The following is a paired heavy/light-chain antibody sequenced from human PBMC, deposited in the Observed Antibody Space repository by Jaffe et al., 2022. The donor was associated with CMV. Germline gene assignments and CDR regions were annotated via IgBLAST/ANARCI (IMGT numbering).Heavy chain of an antibody. J-gene: IGHJ6*02. CDR1: GYTLRSQG. Sequence: QFHLVQSGPEVKKPGASVKVSCRASGYTLRSQGVTWVRQAPGQGLEWMGWISGFTGKTDYAHNLQGRLTMTTDTSTNTAYMELRSLRSDDTAVYYCARVYVAGPGSQYYSDNAMDVWGQGTTVTVSS. V-gene: IGHV1-18*01. D-gene: IGHD3-10*01. CDR2: ISGFTGKT. CDR3: ARVYVAGPGSQYYSDNAMDV.
Light chain of an antibody. V-gene: IGKV1-17*03. CDR1: QDISDY. CDR2: AAS. Sequence: DIQMTQSPSAMSPSVGDRVTITCRASQDISDYLVWFQQKPGKVPKRLIYAASSLQSGVPSRFSGTGAGTEFTLTISSLQPEDFATYYCLQHHTYPWTFGQGTKVELK. J-gene: IGKJ1*01. CDR3: LQHHTYPWT.